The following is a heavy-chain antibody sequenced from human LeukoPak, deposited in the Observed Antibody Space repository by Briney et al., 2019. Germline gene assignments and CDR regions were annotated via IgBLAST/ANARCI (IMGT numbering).Heavy chain of an antibody. D-gene: IGHD3-3*01. CDR2: MNPNSGNT. V-gene: IGHV1-8*02. CDR1: GYTFTDYY. J-gene: IGHJ5*02. CDR3: VLEWLHNWFDP. Sequence: ASVKVSCKASGYTFTDYYMHWVRQAPGQGLEWMGWMNPNSGNTGYAQKFQGRVTMTRNTSISTAYMELSSLRSEDTAVYYCVLEWLHNWFDPWGQGTLVTVSS.